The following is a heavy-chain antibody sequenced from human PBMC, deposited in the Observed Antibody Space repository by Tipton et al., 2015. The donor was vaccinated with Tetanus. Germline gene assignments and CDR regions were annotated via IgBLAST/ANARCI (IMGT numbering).Heavy chain of an antibody. CDR1: GYTFTSYY. CDR3: ARVHYYDSSGYWYYFDY. V-gene: IGHV1-46*01. J-gene: IGHJ4*02. CDR2: INPSGGST. Sequence: QSGAEVKKPGASVKVSCKASGYTFTSYYMHWVRQAPGQGLEWMGIINPSGGSTSYAQKFQGRVTMTRDTSTCTVYMELSSLRSEDTAVYYCARVHYYDSSGYWYYFDYWGQGTLVTVSS. D-gene: IGHD3-22*01.